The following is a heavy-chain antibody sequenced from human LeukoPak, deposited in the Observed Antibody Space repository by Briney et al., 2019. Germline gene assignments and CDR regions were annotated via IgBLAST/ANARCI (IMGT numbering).Heavy chain of an antibody. CDR2: ISSSGSTI. CDR3: ARDSSVTIFGVVIPYYFDY. D-gene: IGHD3-3*01. J-gene: IGHJ4*02. V-gene: IGHV3-48*03. Sequence: QTAESLTLSCAASGLPFSSYEMNWVRPAPGHGLEWASYISSSGSTIYYADSVKGRFTISRDNAKNSLYLQMNSLRAEDTAVYYCARDSSVTIFGVVIPYYFDYWGQGTLVTVSS. CDR1: GLPFSSYE.